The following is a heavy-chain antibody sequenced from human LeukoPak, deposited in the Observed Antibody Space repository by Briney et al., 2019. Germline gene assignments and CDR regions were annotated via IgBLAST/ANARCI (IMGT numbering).Heavy chain of an antibody. Sequence: AGGSLRPSCVGSGFTFRSHAMSWVRQAPEKGLEFVSGIYENGGTTYYADSVKGRFSISRDNSKNTLYLQMDSLRGEDTAVYYCAKGYSAHFDYWGQGALVTVSS. CDR3: AKGYSAHFDY. CDR1: GFTFRSHA. D-gene: IGHD2-21*01. CDR2: IYENGGTT. V-gene: IGHV3-23*01. J-gene: IGHJ4*02.